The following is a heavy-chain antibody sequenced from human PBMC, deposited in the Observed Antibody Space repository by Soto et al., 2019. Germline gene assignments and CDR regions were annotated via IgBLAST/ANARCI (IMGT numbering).Heavy chain of an antibody. CDR1: GFSFSISP. CDR3: ARDPKTSGGQHWAFNYFDS. V-gene: IGHV3-30-3*01. D-gene: IGHD7-27*01. CDR2: ISYDGTNK. J-gene: IGHJ4*02. Sequence: LRLSCAASGFSFSISPMHWVRQAPGKGPEWAALISYDGTNKFYADSVKGRFTISRDNSKSTLYLQVDSLRPEDAAVYYCARDPKTSGGQHWAFNYFDSWGQGNLVTVSS.